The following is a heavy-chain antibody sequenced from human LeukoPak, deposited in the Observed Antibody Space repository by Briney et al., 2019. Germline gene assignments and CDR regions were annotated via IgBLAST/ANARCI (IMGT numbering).Heavy chain of an antibody. D-gene: IGHD3-22*01. Sequence: SGPALVKPTQTLTLTCTFSGFSLSTSGMRVSWIRQPPGKALEWLARIDWDDDKFYSTSLKTRLTISKDTSKNQVVLTMTNMDPVDTATYYCARIGTSSYHYYFDYWGQGTLVTVS. CDR2: IDWDDDK. CDR3: ARIGTSSYHYYFDY. J-gene: IGHJ4*02. CDR1: GFSLSTSGMR. V-gene: IGHV2-70*04.